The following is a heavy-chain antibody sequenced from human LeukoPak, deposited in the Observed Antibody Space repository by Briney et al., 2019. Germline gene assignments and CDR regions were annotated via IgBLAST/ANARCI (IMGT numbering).Heavy chain of an antibody. CDR2: INPSGGST. CDR1: GYTFTSYY. J-gene: IGHJ4*02. V-gene: IGHV1-46*01. D-gene: IGHD5-18*01. Sequence: ASVKVSCKASGYTFTSYYMHWVRPAPGQGLEWMGIINPSGGSTSYAQKFQGRVTMTRDTSTSTVYMELSSLRSEDTAVYYCARDHGYSYGYGSFDYWGQGTLVTVSS. CDR3: ARDHGYSYGYGSFDY.